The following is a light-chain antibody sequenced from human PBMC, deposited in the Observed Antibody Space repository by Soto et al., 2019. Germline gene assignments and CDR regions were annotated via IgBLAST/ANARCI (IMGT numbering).Light chain of an antibody. V-gene: IGKV3-15*01. J-gene: IGKJ1*01. Sequence: EKVMTQSPATRSVSPGERAILSCRASQSVSSNLAWYQQKPGQAPRLLIYGASTRAIDIPARFSGSGSETAFTLTISSLQSEDFAVYYCQQYNNWPRTFGQGTKVDIK. CDR2: GAS. CDR1: QSVSSN. CDR3: QQYNNWPRT.